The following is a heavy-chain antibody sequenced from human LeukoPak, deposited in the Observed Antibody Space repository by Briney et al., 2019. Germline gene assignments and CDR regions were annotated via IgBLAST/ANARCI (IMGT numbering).Heavy chain of an antibody. J-gene: IGHJ4*02. CDR3: AKPVAGDRYFDY. Sequence: GGSLRLSCVASGFTFSSYSMDWVRQAPXXXXEWVSSISSYSSYIYYADSVRGRFTISRDNAKNSLYLQMNSLRAADTAVYYCAKPVAGDRYFDYWGQGTLVTVSS. D-gene: IGHD3-16*01. CDR2: ISSYSSYI. CDR1: GFTFSSYS. V-gene: IGHV3-21*01.